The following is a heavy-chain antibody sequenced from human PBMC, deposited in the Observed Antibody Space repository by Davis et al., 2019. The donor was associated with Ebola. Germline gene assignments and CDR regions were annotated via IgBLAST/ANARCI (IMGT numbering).Heavy chain of an antibody. J-gene: IGHJ3*02. CDR3: ARAPVVVPAAIGEIDAFDI. Sequence: LRLSCTVSGGSISSGGYYWSWIRQHPGKGLEWIGYIYYSGSTYYNLSLKSRVTISVDTSKNQFSLKLSSVTAADTAVYYCARAPVVVPAAIGEIDAFDIWGQGTMVTVSS. D-gene: IGHD2-2*02. V-gene: IGHV4-31*03. CDR2: IYYSGST. CDR1: GGSISSGGYY.